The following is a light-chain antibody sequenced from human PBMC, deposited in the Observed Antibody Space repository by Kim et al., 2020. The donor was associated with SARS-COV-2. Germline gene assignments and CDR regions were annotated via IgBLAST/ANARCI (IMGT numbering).Light chain of an antibody. CDR1: NIGSKS. V-gene: IGLV3-21*04. CDR2: YDS. CDR3: QVWDSSSDHRV. J-gene: IGLJ3*02. Sequence: APGKTARITCGGNNIGSKSVHWYQQKPGQAPVLVIYYDSDRPSGIPERFSGSNSGNTATLTISRVEAGDEADYYCQVWDSSSDHRVFGGGTLLTVL.